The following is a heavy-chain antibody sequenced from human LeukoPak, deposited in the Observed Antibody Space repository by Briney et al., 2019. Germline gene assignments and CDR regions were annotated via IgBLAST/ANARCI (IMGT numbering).Heavy chain of an antibody. V-gene: IGHV4-59*01. Sequence: PSETLSLTCTVSGGSISSYYWSWIRQPPGKGLEWIGYIYYSGSTNYNPSLKSRVTISVDTSKNQFSLKLSSVTAADTAVYYCARDRVIAVAGSIFYYYGMDVWGQGTTVTVSS. CDR1: GGSISSYY. CDR2: IYYSGST. D-gene: IGHD6-19*01. J-gene: IGHJ6*02. CDR3: ARDRVIAVAGSIFYYYGMDV.